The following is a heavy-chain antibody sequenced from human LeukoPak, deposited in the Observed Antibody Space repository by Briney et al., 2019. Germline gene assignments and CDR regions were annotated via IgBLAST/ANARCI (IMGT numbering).Heavy chain of an antibody. CDR1: GGSFSGYY. Sequence: SETLSLTCAVYGGSFSGYYWSWIRQPPGKGLEWIREINHSGSTNYNPSLKSRVTISVDTSKNQFSLKLSSVTAADTAVYYCASFRGSYYFDYWGQGTLVTVSS. CDR2: INHSGST. D-gene: IGHD1-26*01. CDR3: ASFRGSYYFDY. J-gene: IGHJ4*02. V-gene: IGHV4-34*01.